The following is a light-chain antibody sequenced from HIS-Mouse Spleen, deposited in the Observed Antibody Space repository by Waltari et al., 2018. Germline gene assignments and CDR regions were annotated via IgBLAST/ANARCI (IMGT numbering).Light chain of an antibody. CDR3: QSYDSSLSGVV. CDR1: SPNIGAGYE. CDR2: GNS. Sequence: QSVLTQPPSVSGAPGQRVPISGTGTSPNIGAGYELHWYQPLPGTAPKLLIYGNSNRPSGVPDRFSGSKSGTSASLAITGLQAEDEADYYCQSYDSSLSGVVFGGGTKLTVL. J-gene: IGLJ2*01. V-gene: IGLV1-40*01.